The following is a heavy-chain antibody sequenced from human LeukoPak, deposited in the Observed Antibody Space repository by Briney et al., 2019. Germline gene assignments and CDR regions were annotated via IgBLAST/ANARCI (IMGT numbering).Heavy chain of an antibody. Sequence: GGSLRLSCVASGFTLSSYAVSWVRQAPGKGLQWVSSLGISGDYAWYAGSVKGRFTISRDSSKNTLYLQMNRLGAEDTAVYYCARGGGGNSDFLTTCTGASLSFDYWGQGALVTVSS. CDR2: LGISGDYA. D-gene: IGHD3-9*01. V-gene: IGHV3-23*01. J-gene: IGHJ4*02. CDR1: GFTLSSYA. CDR3: ARGGGGNSDFLTTCTGASLSFDY.